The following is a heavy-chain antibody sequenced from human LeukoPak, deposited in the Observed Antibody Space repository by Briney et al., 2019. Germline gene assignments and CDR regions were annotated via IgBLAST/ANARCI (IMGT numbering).Heavy chain of an antibody. CDR2: INHSGST. J-gene: IGHJ5*02. D-gene: IGHD2-21*02. V-gene: IGHV4-34*01. CDR1: GGSFSGYY. CDR3: ARGAYCGGDCYQNWFDP. Sequence: SETLSLTCAVYGGSFSGYYWSWIRQPPGKGLEWIGEINHSGSTNYNPSLKSRVTISVDTSKSQFSLKLSSVTAADTAVYYCARGAYCGGDCYQNWFDPWGQGTLVTVSS.